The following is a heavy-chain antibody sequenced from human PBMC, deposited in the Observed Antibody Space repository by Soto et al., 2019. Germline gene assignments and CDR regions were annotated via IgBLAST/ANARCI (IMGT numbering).Heavy chain of an antibody. J-gene: IGHJ3*02. V-gene: IGHV3-30-3*01. CDR2: ISYDGSNK. D-gene: IGHD1-7*01. CDR1: GFTFSSYA. CDR3: AREDNWNYVLAFDI. Sequence: GGSLRLSCAASGFTFSSYAMHWVRQAPGKGLEWVAVISYDGSNKYYADSVKGRFTISRDNSKNTLYLQMNSLRAEDTAVYYCAREDNWNYVLAFDIWGQGTMVTVSS.